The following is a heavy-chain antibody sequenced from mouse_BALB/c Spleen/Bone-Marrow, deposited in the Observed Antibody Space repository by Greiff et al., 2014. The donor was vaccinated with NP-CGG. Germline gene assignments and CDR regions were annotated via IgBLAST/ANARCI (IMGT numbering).Heavy chain of an antibody. CDR3: AREGYYYGSSTYYAMDY. D-gene: IGHD1-1*01. Sequence: QVQLQQPGAELARPGASVKLSCKASGYTFTSYWMQWVKQGPGQGLEWIGAIYPGDGDTRYTQKFKGKATLTADKSSSTAYMQLSSLASEDSAVYYCAREGYYYGSSTYYAMDYWGQGTSVTVSS. CDR1: GYTFTSYW. V-gene: IGHV1-87*01. CDR2: IYPGDGDT. J-gene: IGHJ4*01.